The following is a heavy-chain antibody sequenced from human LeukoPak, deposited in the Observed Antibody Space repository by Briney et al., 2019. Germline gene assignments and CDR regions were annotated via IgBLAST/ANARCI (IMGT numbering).Heavy chain of an antibody. J-gene: IGHJ5*02. CDR1: GFTFSTYA. V-gene: IGHV3-23*01. CDR2: ISGSGGNT. CDR3: AKGSSGRVTTRYNWFVP. D-gene: IGHD4-17*01. Sequence: GGSLRLSCEASGFTFSTYAMSWVRQAPGKGLEWVSSISGSGGNTYYADSVKGRFTISRDSSKNTMYLQMNSLRADDTAVYYCAKGSSGRVTTRYNWFVPWGQGTLVTVSS.